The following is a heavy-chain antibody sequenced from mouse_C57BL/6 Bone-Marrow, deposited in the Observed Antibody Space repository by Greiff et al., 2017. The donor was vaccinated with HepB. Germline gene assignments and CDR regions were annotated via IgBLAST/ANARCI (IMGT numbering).Heavy chain of an antibody. CDR1: GFTFSDYG. CDR2: ISSGSSTI. Sequence: EVKLVESGGGLVKPGGSLKLSCAASGFTFSDYGMHWVRQAPEKGLEWVAYISSGSSTIYYADTVKGRFTISRDNAKNTLFLQMTSLRSEDTAMYYCARMGYYGSSYWYFDVWGTGTTVTVSS. V-gene: IGHV5-17*01. J-gene: IGHJ1*03. D-gene: IGHD1-1*01. CDR3: ARMGYYGSSYWYFDV.